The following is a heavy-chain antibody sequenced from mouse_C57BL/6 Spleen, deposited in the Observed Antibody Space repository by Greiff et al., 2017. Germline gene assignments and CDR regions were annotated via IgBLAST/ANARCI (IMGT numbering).Heavy chain of an antibody. Sequence: QVQLQQPGAELVKPGASVKLSCKASGYTFTSYWMQWVKQRPGQGLEWIGEIDPSDSYTNYNQKFKGKATLTVDTSSSTAYMQLSSLTSEDSAVYYCARNYCSSYYYAMDYWGQGTSVTVSS. CDR1: GYTFTSYW. V-gene: IGHV1-50*01. J-gene: IGHJ4*01. CDR2: IDPSDSYT. CDR3: ARNYCSSYYYAMDY. D-gene: IGHD1-1*01.